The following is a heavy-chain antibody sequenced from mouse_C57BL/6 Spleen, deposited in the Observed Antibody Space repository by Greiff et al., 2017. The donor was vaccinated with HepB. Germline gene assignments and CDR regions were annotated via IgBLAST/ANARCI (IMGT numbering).Heavy chain of an antibody. CDR2: IDPSDSYT. D-gene: IGHD1-1*01. V-gene: IGHV1-50*01. CDR1: GYTFTSYW. CDR3: ARHDYGSYYAMDY. Sequence: QVQLKQPGAELVKPGASVKLSCKASGYTFTSYWMQWVKQRPGQGLEWIGEIDPSDSYTNYNQKFKGKATLTVDTSSSTAYMQLSSLTSEDSAVYYCARHDYGSYYAMDYWGQGTSVTVSS. J-gene: IGHJ4*01.